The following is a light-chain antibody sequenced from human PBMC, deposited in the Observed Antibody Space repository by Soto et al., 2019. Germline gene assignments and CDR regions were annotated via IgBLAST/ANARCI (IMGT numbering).Light chain of an antibody. CDR1: QSVSSSY. CDR3: QQYGTSPLT. J-gene: IGKJ4*01. V-gene: IGKV3-20*01. Sequence: DIVVTQSPGTLSLSPGERATLSCRASQSVSSSYLAWYQQKPGQAPRLLIYGASSRATGIPDRFSGSGSGTDFTLTISRLEPEDVAVYYCQQYGTSPLTFGGGTKVDIK. CDR2: GAS.